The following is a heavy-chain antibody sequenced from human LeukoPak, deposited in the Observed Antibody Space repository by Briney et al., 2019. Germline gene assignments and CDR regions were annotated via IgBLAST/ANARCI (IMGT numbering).Heavy chain of an antibody. D-gene: IGHD1-26*01. CDR1: GFTFDSFS. V-gene: IGHV3-21*01. CDR3: ARVPGEMGATLAYLDY. Sequence: GGSLRLSCAASGFTFDSFSINWVRQAPGKGLEWVASISSSSTYIYYAGSVRGRFTISRDNAKNLVYLEMNSLRAEDTAVYYCARVPGEMGATLAYLDYWGQGTLVIVSS. J-gene: IGHJ4*02. CDR2: ISSSSTYI.